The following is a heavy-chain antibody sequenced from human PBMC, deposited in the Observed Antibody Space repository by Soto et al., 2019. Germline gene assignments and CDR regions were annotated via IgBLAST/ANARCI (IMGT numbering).Heavy chain of an antibody. CDR3: AKVTRPYYYDSSGYSTIFDY. J-gene: IGHJ4*02. V-gene: IGHV3-9*01. D-gene: IGHD3-22*01. CDR2: ISWNSGSI. Sequence: GGSLRLSCAASGFTFDDYAMHWVRQAPGKGLEWVSGISWNSGSIGYADSVKGRFTISRDNAKNSLYLQINSLRAEDTALYYCAKVTRPYYYDSSGYSTIFDYWGQGTLVTVSS. CDR1: GFTFDDYA.